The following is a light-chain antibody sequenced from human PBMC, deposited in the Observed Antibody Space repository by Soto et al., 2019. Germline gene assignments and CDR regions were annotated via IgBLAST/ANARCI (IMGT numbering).Light chain of an antibody. J-gene: IGKJ1*01. CDR2: DAS. Sequence: QMTRSPSTLSASVGDRVTITCRASQTIHSWLAWYQQRPGQAPKVLIYDASNLEVGVPSRFSGSGSGTEFTLTISSLQPDDFATYYCQQYNSVPWTFGHGTKVEIK. CDR3: QQYNSVPWT. V-gene: IGKV1-5*01. CDR1: QTIHSW.